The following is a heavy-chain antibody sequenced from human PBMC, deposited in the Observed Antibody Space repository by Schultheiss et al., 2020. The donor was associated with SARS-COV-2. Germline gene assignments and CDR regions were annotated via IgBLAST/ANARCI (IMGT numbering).Heavy chain of an antibody. CDR1: GFTFSSYA. Sequence: GGSLRLSCAASGFTFSSYALHWVRQAPGKGLEWVAVISSDGSDKYYADSVRGRFTISRDNSKNTLYLQMNSLRAEDTGVYYCTRGWNLDPWGHGTQVTVSS. D-gene: IGHD1-1*01. V-gene: IGHV3-30*01. J-gene: IGHJ5*02. CDR2: ISSDGSDK. CDR3: TRGWNLDP.